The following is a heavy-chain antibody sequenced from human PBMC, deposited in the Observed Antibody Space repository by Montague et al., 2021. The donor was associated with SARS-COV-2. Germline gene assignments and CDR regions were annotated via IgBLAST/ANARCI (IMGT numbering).Heavy chain of an antibody. D-gene: IGHD2-2*01. Sequence: TLSLTCTDSGGSISSGGYYWSWIRQHPGKGLEWIGYIYYSGSTYYNPSLKSRVTISVDTSKNQFSLKLSSVTAADTAVYYCATESVVPASLYYYGMDVGGQETTVTVSS. CDR2: IYYSGST. CDR1: GGSISSGGYY. J-gene: IGHJ6*02. CDR3: ATESVVPASLYYYGMDV. V-gene: IGHV4-31*03.